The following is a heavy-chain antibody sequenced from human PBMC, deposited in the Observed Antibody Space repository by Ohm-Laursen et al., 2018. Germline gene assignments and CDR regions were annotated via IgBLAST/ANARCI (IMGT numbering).Heavy chain of an antibody. CDR3: AKGMIVVADYYYGMDV. D-gene: IGHD3-22*01. Sequence: SLRLSCAASGFTFSSYGMHWVRQAPGKGLEWVAVISYDGSNKYYADSVKGRFTISRDNSKNTLYLQMNSLGAEDTAVYYCAKGMIVVADYYYGMDVWGQGTTVTVSS. J-gene: IGHJ6*01. CDR2: ISYDGSNK. CDR1: GFTFSSYG. V-gene: IGHV3-30*18.